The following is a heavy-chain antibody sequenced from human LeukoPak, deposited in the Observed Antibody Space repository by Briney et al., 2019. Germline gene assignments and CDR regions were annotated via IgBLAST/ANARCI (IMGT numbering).Heavy chain of an antibody. CDR3: ARHWGSDWYFDL. J-gene: IGHJ2*01. CDR1: GGSISNYY. D-gene: IGHD7-27*01. V-gene: IGHV4-59*01. CDR2: IHYSGYT. Sequence: SETLSLTCAVSGGSISNYYCSWIRQPPGKGLEWLGYIHYSGYTNYNPSLKSRVTISVDTSKNQFSLDLSSVTAADTAVYYCARHWGSDWYFDLWGRGTLVTVSS.